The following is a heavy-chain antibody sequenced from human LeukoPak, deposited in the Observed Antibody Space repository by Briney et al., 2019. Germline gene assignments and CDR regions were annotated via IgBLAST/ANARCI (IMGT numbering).Heavy chain of an antibody. CDR2: IVVGSGNT. J-gene: IGHJ5*02. CDR1: GFTFTSSA. D-gene: IGHD6-13*01. CDR3: AAEQQLPQGWFDP. Sequence: SVKVSCKASGFTFTSSAVQWVRQARGQRLEWIGWIVVGSGNTNYAQKFQESVTITRDMSTSTACMELSSLRSEDTAVYYCAAEQQLPQGWFDPWGQGTLVTVSS. V-gene: IGHV1-58*01.